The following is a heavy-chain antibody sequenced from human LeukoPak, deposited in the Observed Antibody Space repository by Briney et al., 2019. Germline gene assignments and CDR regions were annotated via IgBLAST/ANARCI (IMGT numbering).Heavy chain of an antibody. Sequence: EASVKVSCKASGGTFSSYAISWVRQAPGQGLGWMGGIIPIFGTANYAQKFQGRATITADESTSTAYMELSSLRSEDTAVYYCARVNYYDPSFDYWGQGTLVTVSS. D-gene: IGHD3-22*01. CDR3: ARVNYYDPSFDY. CDR2: IIPIFGTA. J-gene: IGHJ4*02. CDR1: GGTFSSYA. V-gene: IGHV1-69*13.